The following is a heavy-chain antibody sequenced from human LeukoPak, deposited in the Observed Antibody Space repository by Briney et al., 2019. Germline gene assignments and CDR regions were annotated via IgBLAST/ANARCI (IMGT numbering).Heavy chain of an antibody. Sequence: ASVKVSCKASGYTFTSYGISWVRQAPGQGLEWMGWISAYNGNTNYAQKLQGRVTMTTDTSTSTAYMELRSLRSDDTAVYYCARDTDLDCSGGSCYYNWFDPWGQGTLVTVSS. CDR3: ARDTDLDCSGGSCYYNWFDP. J-gene: IGHJ5*02. CDR2: ISAYNGNT. D-gene: IGHD2-15*01. CDR1: GYTFTSYG. V-gene: IGHV1-18*01.